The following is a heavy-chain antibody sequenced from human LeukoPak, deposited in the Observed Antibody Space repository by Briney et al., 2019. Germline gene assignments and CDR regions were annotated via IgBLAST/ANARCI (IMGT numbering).Heavy chain of an antibody. D-gene: IGHD1-26*01. CDR1: GFTFSSHA. Sequence: PGGSLRLSCAASGFTFSSHAMSWVRQAPGKWLEWVSAISGSGGSTYYADSVKGRFTISRDNSKDTLYLQMNSLRAEDTAVYYCANSGSSLPETWGQGTLVTVSS. V-gene: IGHV3-23*01. CDR3: ANSGSSLPET. CDR2: ISGSGGST. J-gene: IGHJ5*02.